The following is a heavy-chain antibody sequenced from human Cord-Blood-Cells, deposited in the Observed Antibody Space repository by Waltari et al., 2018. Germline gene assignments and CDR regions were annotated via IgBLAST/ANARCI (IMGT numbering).Heavy chain of an antibody. CDR3: ARVNGDYNWFDP. V-gene: IGHV1-69*02. D-gene: IGHD4-17*01. CDR1: GGTFSSYT. CDR2: IIPILGIA. Sequence: QVQLVQSGAEVKKPGSSVKVSCTASGGTFSSYTISWVRQAPGQGLEWMGRIIPILGIANYAQKFQGRVTITADKSTSTAYMELSSLRSEDTAVYYCARVNGDYNWFDPWGQGTLVTVSS. J-gene: IGHJ5*02.